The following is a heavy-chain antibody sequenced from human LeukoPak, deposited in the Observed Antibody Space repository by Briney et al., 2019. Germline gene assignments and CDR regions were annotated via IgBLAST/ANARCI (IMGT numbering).Heavy chain of an antibody. J-gene: IGHJ6*02. CDR2: ISSNSNYL. Sequence: GVSLRLSCVAPGFTFNTYSMNWVRQAPGKGLEWGSVISSNSNYLYYADSVRGRVTSSRDSAKDSLDLQMKSLRAEATAVYSCARDGSPPQLERRYDHYYGTDVWGQGTTVTASS. CDR3: ARDGSPPQLERRYDHYYGTDV. CDR1: GFTFNTYS. D-gene: IGHD1-1*01. V-gene: IGHV3-21*01.